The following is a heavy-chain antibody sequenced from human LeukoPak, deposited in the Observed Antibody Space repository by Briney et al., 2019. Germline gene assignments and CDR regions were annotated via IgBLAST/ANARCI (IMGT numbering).Heavy chain of an antibody. J-gene: IGHJ3*02. D-gene: IGHD2-2*01. Sequence: ASVKVSCKASGHTFSNYYIHWVRQAPGQGPEWMGIINPSGGSTSYAQKFQGRVTMTKDQATRTAHTEMERPRYEDTAVYYCARGGPAGDFIVVAPTNNAFDIWGQGTMVTVSS. V-gene: IGHV1-46*01. CDR3: ARGGPAGDFIVVAPTNNAFDI. CDR2: INPSGGST. CDR1: GHTFSNYY.